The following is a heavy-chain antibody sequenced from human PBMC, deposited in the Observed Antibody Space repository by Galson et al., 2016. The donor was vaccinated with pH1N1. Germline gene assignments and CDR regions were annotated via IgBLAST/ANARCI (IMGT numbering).Heavy chain of an antibody. J-gene: IGHJ4*02. V-gene: IGHV3-72*01. CDR2: ITKRPEGYTT. Sequence: SLRLSCAASGFSFDTYAMHWVRQAPGKGLEWVGRITKRPEGYTTQDAASVRGRFIISREDSKDLLYLQMNSLTTEDTAVYYCTRENHHKFDYWGQGTLVTVSS. CDR1: GFSFDTYA. CDR3: TRENHHKFDY.